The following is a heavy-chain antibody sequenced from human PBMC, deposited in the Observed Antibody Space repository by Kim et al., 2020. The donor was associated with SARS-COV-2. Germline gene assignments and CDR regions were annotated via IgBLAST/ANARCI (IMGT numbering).Heavy chain of an antibody. CDR1: GGSFSGYY. CDR3: ARPRGVMVRGVTYNWFDP. Sequence: SETLSLTCAVYGGSFSGYYCSWIRQPPGKGLEWIGEINHSGSTNYNPSLKSRVTISVDTSKNQFSLKLSSLTAADTAVYYCARPRGVMVRGVTYNWFDPWGQGTLVTVSS. J-gene: IGHJ5*02. D-gene: IGHD3-10*01. V-gene: IGHV4-34*01. CDR2: INHSGST.